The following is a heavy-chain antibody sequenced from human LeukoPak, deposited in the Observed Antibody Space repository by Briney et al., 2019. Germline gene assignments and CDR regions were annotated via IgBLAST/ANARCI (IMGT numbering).Heavy chain of an antibody. V-gene: IGHV3-30*14. CDR2: ISYDGSNK. CDR1: GFTFSSYA. CDR3: AREKKTYYYDSSSYYFDY. D-gene: IGHD3-22*01. Sequence: AGGSLRLSCAASGFTFSSYAMHWVRQAPGKGLEWVAVISYDGSNKYYADSVKGRFTISRDNSKNTLYLQMNSLRAEDTAVYYCAREKKTYYYDSSSYYFDYWGQGTLVTVSS. J-gene: IGHJ4*02.